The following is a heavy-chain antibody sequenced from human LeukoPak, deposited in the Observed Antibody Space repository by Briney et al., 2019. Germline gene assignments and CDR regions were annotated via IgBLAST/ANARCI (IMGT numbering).Heavy chain of an antibody. D-gene: IGHD3-10*01. Sequence: GASVKVSCKASGYSFSICDINWVRQAAGQGLEWMGWMNPNSGNTGYAQKFQGRVTMTRDTSISTAHMELSSLRSEDTAVYYCVKSARGTATAEGPFDIWGQGTLVTVSS. CDR3: VKSARGTATAEGPFDI. CDR2: MNPNSGNT. V-gene: IGHV1-8*01. CDR1: GYSFSICD. J-gene: IGHJ3*02.